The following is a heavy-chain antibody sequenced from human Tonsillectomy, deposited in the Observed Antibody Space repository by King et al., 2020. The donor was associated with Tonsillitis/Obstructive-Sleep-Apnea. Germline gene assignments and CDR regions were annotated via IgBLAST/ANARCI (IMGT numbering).Heavy chain of an antibody. CDR2: ISGSSSYI. V-gene: IGHV3-21*01. J-gene: IGHJ6*02. CDR1: GFTFSRHS. Sequence: VQLVESGGGLVKPGGSLRLSCEVSGFTFSRHSLSWVRQAPGKGLEWVAYISGSSSYIHYADSVKGRFTISRDNAKQSLSLQMNNLRAEDTAVYYCARVXEEXXYXXVXXEGTTVTVSS. CDR3: ARVXEEXXYXXV.